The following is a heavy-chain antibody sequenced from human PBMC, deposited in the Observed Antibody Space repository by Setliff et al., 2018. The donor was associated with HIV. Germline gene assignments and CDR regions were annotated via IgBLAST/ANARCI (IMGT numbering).Heavy chain of an antibody. CDR1: GASISSNT. V-gene: IGHV4-4*08. D-gene: IGHD4-17*01. CDR2: IYTTGGT. CDR3: ARGPQSYGDYSW. J-gene: IGHJ4*02. Sequence: PSETLSLTCIVSGASISSNTWSWIRQAPGKGLQWIGFIYTTGGTNYNPSLESRLTISVDTSRNQFSLRLSSVTAADTAVYYCARGPQSYGDYSWWGRGTLVTVS.